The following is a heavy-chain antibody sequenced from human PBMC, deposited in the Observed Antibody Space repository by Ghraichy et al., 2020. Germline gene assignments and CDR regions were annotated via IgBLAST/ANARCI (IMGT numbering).Heavy chain of an antibody. CDR3: AGWEVREENWFDP. CDR2: IWYDGSNK. V-gene: IGHV3-33*08. D-gene: IGHD3-10*01. J-gene: IGHJ5*02. CDR1: GFTFSSYG. Sequence: GGSLRLSCAASGFTFSSYGMHWVRQAPGKGLEWVAVIWYDGSNKYYADSVKGRFTISRDNSKNTLYLQMNSLRAEDTAVYYCAGWEVREENWFDPWGQGTLVTVSS.